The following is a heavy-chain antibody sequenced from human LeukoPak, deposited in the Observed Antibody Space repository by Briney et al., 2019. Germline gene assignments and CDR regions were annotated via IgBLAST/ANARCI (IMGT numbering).Heavy chain of an antibody. CDR1: GFTFSTYG. V-gene: IGHV3-30*18. CDR2: IAHDASII. D-gene: IGHD2-2*01. Sequence: PGGSLRLSCAASGFTFSTYGMHWVRQAPGKGLEWVADIAHDASIIYYADSVKGRFTISRDNSKNTLYLQMNSLRDEDTAVYHCAKDCGPWGSCPDSWGQGTLVTVSS. J-gene: IGHJ4*02. CDR3: AKDCGPWGSCPDS.